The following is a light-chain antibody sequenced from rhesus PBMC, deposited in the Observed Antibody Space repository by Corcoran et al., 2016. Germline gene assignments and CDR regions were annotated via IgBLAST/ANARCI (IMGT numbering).Light chain of an antibody. CDR1: QGITNT. CDR2: AAS. J-gene: IGKJ1*01. Sequence: DIQMTQSPSSLSASVGDRVTITGQASQGITNTLSWYLQKPGKVPKLLIYAASTLQSGVPSRISGSGSVTHFTLTISSLPPEDFGAYFCQHGHNIPTFGPGTKVEIK. V-gene: IGKV1-33*01. CDR3: QHGHNIPT.